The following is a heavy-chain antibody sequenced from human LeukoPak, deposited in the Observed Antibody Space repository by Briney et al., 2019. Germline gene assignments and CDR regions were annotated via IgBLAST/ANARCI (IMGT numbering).Heavy chain of an antibody. D-gene: IGHD1-26*01. Sequence: PSETLSLTCTVSGGSISSYYWSWIRQPPGKGLEWIGYIYYSGSTNYNPSLRSRVTISVDTSKNQFSLKLSSVTAADTAVYYCARDSGSNRGASRYWGQGTLVTVSS. CDR1: GGSISSYY. CDR2: IYYSGST. J-gene: IGHJ4*02. CDR3: ARDSGSNRGASRY. V-gene: IGHV4-59*12.